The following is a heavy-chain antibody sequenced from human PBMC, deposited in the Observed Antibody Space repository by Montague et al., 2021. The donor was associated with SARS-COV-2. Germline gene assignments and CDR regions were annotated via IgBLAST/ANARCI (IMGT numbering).Heavy chain of an antibody. CDR1: GFTFNKYS. CDR2: ISTSSLYI. V-gene: IGHV3-21*01. Sequence: SLRLSCAASGFTFNKYSMNWVRQAPGKGLEWVSSISTSSLYIYYXDSVKGRFTVARANAKNSVFLEMNSLRVEDTAVYYCARAHSGSYSFGGDAFDLWGRGTLVTVSS. CDR3: ARAHSGSYSFGGDAFDL. J-gene: IGHJ3*01. D-gene: IGHD2-2*02.